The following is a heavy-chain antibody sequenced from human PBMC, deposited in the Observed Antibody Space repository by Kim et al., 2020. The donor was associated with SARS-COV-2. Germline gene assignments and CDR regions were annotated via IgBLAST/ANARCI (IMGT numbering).Heavy chain of an antibody. V-gene: IGHV4-59*01. CDR1: GGSISSYY. Sequence: SETLSLTCTVSGGSISSYYWSWIRQPPGKGLEWIGYIYYSGSTNYNPSLKSRVTISVDTSKNQFSLKLSSVTAADTAVYYCARRVLLGVFDYWGQGTLVTVSS. CDR3: ARRVLLGVFDY. CDR2: IYYSGST. J-gene: IGHJ4*02. D-gene: IGHD3-16*01.